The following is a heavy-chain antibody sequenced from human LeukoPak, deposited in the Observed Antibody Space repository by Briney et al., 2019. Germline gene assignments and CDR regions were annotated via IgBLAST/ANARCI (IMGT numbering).Heavy chain of an antibody. CDR2: IVVGSGNT. D-gene: IGHD6-19*01. J-gene: IGHJ3*02. Sequence: SAKVSCKASGFTFTSSAVQWVRQARGQRLEWIGWIVVGSGNTNYAQKFQERVTITRDMSTSTAYVELSSLRSEDTAVYYCAAGVVRSVAGTGGAFDIWGQGTMVTVSS. CDR1: GFTFTSSA. CDR3: AAGVVRSVAGTGGAFDI. V-gene: IGHV1-58*01.